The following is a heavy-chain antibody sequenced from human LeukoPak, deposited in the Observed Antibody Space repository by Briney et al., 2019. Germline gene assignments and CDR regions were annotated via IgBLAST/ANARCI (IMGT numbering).Heavy chain of an antibody. V-gene: IGHV3-30*04. CDR2: ISYDGSNK. CDR3: ARDQDCSTTSCYGPLDY. CDR1: GFTFSSYA. Sequence: GGSPRLSCAASGFTFSSYAMHWVRQAPGKGLEWVAVISYDGSNKYYADSVKGRFTISRDNSKNTLYLQMNSLRAEDTAVYYCARDQDCSTTSCYGPLDYWGQGTLVTVSS. J-gene: IGHJ4*02. D-gene: IGHD2-2*01.